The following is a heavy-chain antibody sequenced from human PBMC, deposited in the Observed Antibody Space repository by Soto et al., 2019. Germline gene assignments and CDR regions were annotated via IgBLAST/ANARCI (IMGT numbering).Heavy chain of an antibody. CDR2: INSDGSST. J-gene: IGHJ2*01. V-gene: IGHV3-74*01. D-gene: IGHD7-27*01. CDR1: GFTFSSYW. Sequence: EVQLVESGGGLVQPGGSLRLSCAASGFTFSSYWMHWVRQAPGKGLVWDSRINSDGSSTSYADSVKGRFTISRDNAKNTLYLQMNSLRAEDTAVYYCARATNWENWYFDLWGRGTLVTVSS. CDR3: ARATNWENWYFDL.